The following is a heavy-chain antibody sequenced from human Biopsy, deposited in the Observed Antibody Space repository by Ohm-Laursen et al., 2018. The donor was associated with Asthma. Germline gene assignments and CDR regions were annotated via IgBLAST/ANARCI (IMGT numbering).Heavy chain of an antibody. Sequence: PSVTASCQAHGGTFSNLAIGWVRQAPGQGLEWLGGIMIVLGTTNYAQKIQGRVTITADESTSTAYMEVTSLRSEDTAIYYCARCQVGYSSGWSLLLKKIYYSGMDVWGQGTAVTVSS. J-gene: IGHJ6*02. CDR3: ARCQVGYSSGWSLLLKKIYYSGMDV. CDR2: IMIVLGTT. V-gene: IGHV1-69*01. D-gene: IGHD6-19*01. CDR1: GGTFSNLA.